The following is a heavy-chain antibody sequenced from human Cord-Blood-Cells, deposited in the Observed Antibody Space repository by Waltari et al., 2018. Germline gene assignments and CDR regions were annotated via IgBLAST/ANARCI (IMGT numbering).Heavy chain of an antibody. D-gene: IGHD6-6*01. J-gene: IGHJ2*01. CDR3: ARVPESYSSSSFGYFDL. V-gene: IGHV3-33*01. CDR1: GFTFSSYG. Sequence: VQLVESGGGVVQPGRSLRLSCAASGFTFSSYGMHWVRQAPGKGLEWVAVIWYDGSNKYYADSVKGRFTISRDNSKNTLYLQMNSLRAEDTAVYYCARVPESYSSSSFGYFDLWGRGTLVTVSS. CDR2: IWYDGSNK.